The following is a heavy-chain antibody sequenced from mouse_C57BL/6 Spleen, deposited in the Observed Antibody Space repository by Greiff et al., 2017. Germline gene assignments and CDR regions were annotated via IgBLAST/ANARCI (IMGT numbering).Heavy chain of an antibody. V-gene: IGHV1-52*01. Sequence: QVQLQQPGAELVRPGSSVKLSCKASGYTFTSYWMHWVKQRPIQGLEWIGNIDPSDSETHYNQKFKVKATLTVDKSSSTAYMQLRRLTSEDSAVYYCSRTATTVYAMDYWGQGTSVTVSS. CDR3: SRTATTVYAMDY. CDR2: IDPSDSET. D-gene: IGHD1-1*01. J-gene: IGHJ4*01. CDR1: GYTFTSYW.